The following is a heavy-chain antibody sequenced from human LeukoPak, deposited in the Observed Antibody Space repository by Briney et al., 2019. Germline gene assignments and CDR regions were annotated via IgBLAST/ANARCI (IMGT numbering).Heavy chain of an antibody. CDR1: GFTFSSYA. D-gene: IGHD2-15*01. CDR2: INDGGDST. CDR3: AKPTGGSCYSGSGY. Sequence: PGGSLRLSCAASGFTFSSYAMSWVRQAPGKGLDWVSVINDGGDSTYYAGSVKGRFTISRDNSKNTLYLQMNSLRAEDTAVYYCAKPTGGSCYSGSGYWGQGTLVTVSS. J-gene: IGHJ4*02. V-gene: IGHV3-23*01.